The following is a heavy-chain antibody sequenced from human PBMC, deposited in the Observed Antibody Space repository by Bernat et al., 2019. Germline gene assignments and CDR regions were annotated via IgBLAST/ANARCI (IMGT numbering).Heavy chain of an antibody. CDR2: IFAGGTK. Sequence: EVQLVETGGGLIQPGGSLRLSCAASGFTVSSNYMSWVRQAPGKGLQCVSVIFAGGTKYYADSGKGRITIARDNTKKTLTIQMNSLRAEDKGVYYCATVIGDSGTDYWGQGTLVTVSS. CDR3: ATVIGDSGTDY. J-gene: IGHJ4*02. CDR1: GFTVSSNY. D-gene: IGHD3-10*01. V-gene: IGHV3-53*02.